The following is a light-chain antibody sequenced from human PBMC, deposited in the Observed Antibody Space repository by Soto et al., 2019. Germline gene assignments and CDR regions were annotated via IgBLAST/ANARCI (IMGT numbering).Light chain of an antibody. Sequence: QLVLTQPPSASGTPGQRVTISCSGSSSNIGSDTVAWYQHLPGTAPKLLIFSNIQRPSGVPDRFSGSKSGSTASLAINGLQSEDEAAYYCAAWDASLNNWVFGGGTQLTVL. J-gene: IGLJ3*02. V-gene: IGLV1-44*01. CDR1: SSNIGSDT. CDR2: SNI. CDR3: AAWDASLNNWV.